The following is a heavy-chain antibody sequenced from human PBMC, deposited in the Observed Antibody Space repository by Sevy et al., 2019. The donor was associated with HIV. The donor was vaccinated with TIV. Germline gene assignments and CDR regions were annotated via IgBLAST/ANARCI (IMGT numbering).Heavy chain of an antibody. Sequence: GGSLRLSCIGSGFSFSYYGIHWVRQSPGKGLDWVALISRDGINEYYADSVKGRFTISRDNSKNTVYLEMNSLRNEDTAIYFCANAYSGSYSHSYLYALDVWGHGTTVTVSS. D-gene: IGHD1-26*01. J-gene: IGHJ6*02. CDR1: GFSFSYYG. CDR3: ANAYSGSYSHSYLYALDV. CDR2: ISRDGINE. V-gene: IGHV3-30*18.